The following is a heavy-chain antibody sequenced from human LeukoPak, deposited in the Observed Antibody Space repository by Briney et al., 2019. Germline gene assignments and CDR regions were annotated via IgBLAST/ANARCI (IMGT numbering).Heavy chain of an antibody. D-gene: IGHD2-15*01. V-gene: IGHV3-66*02. CDR2: IYSGGST. CDR1: GFTFSSYS. CDR3: ARGPLGYCSGGSCYNLDY. Sequence: GGSLRLSCAASGFTFSSYSMNWVRQAPGKGLEWVSVIYSGGSTYYADSVKGRFTISRDNSKNTLYLQMNSLRAEDTAVYYCARGPLGYCSGGSCYNLDYWGQGTLVTVSS. J-gene: IGHJ4*02.